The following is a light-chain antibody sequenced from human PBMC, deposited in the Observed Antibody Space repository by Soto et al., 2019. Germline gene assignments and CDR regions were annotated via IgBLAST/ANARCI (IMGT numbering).Light chain of an antibody. CDR3: QQYSHLIT. V-gene: IGKV1-27*01. CDR1: QAISNF. J-gene: IGKJ5*01. CDR2: GAS. Sequence: IQMTQSPSTLSASFGDRVTITCGASQAISNFLAWYQQKPGKVPKLLMYGASTLPSGVPSRFSGSGSGTDFTFTISSLQPEDIATYYCQQYSHLITFGQGTRLEI.